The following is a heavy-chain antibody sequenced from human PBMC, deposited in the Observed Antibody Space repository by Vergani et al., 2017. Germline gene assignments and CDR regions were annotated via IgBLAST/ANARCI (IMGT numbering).Heavy chain of an antibody. D-gene: IGHD2-21*02. CDR2: IYWDDDK. CDR3: AHRRSSYCGGDCYPN. Sequence: QESGPGLVKPSETLSLTCTVSGGSISSSSYYWGWIRQPPGKALEWLALIYWDDDKRYSPSLKSRLTITKDTSKNQVVLTMTNMDPVDTATYYCAHRRSSYCGGDCYPNWGQGTLVTVSS. CDR1: GGSISSSSYY. V-gene: IGHV2-5*02. J-gene: IGHJ4*02.